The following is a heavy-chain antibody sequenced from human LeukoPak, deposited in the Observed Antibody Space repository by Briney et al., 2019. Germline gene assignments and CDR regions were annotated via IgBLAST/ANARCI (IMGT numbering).Heavy chain of an antibody. CDR3: ASNYYDSSGYTFDY. D-gene: IGHD3-22*01. Sequence: GGSLRLSCAASGFTFSSYGMHWVRQAPGKGLEWVAVIWYDGSNKYYADSVKGRLTISRDNSKNTLYLQMNSLRAEDTAVYYCASNYYDSSGYTFDYWGQGTLVTVSS. CDR1: GFTFSSYG. CDR2: IWYDGSNK. J-gene: IGHJ4*02. V-gene: IGHV3-33*01.